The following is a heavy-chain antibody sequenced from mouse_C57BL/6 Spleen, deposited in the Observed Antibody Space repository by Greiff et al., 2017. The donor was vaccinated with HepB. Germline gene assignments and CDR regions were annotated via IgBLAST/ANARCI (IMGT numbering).Heavy chain of an antibody. CDR1: GYTFTSYR. Sequence: VQLQQPGAELVKPGASVKLSCKASGYTFTSYRMQWVKQRPGQGLEWIGEIDPSDSYTNYNQKFKGKATLTVDTSSSTAYMQLRSLTSEDSAVYYCASHSAAAYWGQGTLVTVSA. V-gene: IGHV1-50*01. CDR2: IDPSDSYT. CDR3: ASHSAAAY. J-gene: IGHJ3*01. D-gene: IGHD3-1*01.